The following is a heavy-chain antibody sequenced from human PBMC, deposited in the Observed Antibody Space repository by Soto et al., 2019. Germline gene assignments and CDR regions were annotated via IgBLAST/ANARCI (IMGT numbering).Heavy chain of an antibody. V-gene: IGHV1-69*06. CDR3: AGRCDGTNCLAHFDY. CDR2: IIPIFGTP. D-gene: IGHD2-2*01. J-gene: IGHJ4*02. Sequence: SVKVSCKAPGGTFNNYVINWVRQAPGQGLEWMAGIIPIFGTPNYAQKFQGRVTITADKSTSTAYMELNSLRSEDTAVYYCAGRCDGTNCLAHFDYWGQGTLVTVSS. CDR1: GGTFNNYV.